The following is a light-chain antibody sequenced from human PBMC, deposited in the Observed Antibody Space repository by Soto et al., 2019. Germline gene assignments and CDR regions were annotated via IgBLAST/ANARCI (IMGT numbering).Light chain of an antibody. V-gene: IGKV1-39*01. Sequence: DIQMTQSPSSLSASIGDRISITCRANQHISNYVTWYQQRPGKAPRVLIFSASTLQSGVPSRFSGSGFGTEFTLTISSLKLEDFGTYFCQQSYSTPRPLTFGGGTRV. CDR1: QHISNY. CDR2: SAS. CDR3: QQSYSTPRPLT. J-gene: IGKJ4*01.